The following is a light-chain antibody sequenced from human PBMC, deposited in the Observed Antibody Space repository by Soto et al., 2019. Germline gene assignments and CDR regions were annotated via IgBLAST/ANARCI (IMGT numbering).Light chain of an antibody. CDR2: AAS. CDR1: QVISTS. J-gene: IGKJ5*01. V-gene: IGKV1-9*01. Sequence: DIQMTQSPSSLSASVEDRVIITCRASQVISTSLAWYQVKPGKAPKLLIYAASTLESGVPSRFSATVSGTEFSLTITSLQPEDFATYYCQQLFDSPITFGQGTRLEIK. CDR3: QQLFDSPIT.